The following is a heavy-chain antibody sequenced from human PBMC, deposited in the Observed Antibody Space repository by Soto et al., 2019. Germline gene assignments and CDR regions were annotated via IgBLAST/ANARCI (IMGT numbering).Heavy chain of an antibody. D-gene: IGHD6-19*01. V-gene: IGHV1-18*01. CDR2: ISAYNGNT. Sequence: ASVKVSCKASGYTFTSYGISWVRQAPGQGLEWMGWISAYNGNTNYAQKLQGRVTMTTDTSTSTAYMELRSLRSDDTAVYYCARDGYSSGWEQSFDYWGQGTLVTVSS. J-gene: IGHJ4*02. CDR3: ARDGYSSGWEQSFDY. CDR1: GYTFTSYG.